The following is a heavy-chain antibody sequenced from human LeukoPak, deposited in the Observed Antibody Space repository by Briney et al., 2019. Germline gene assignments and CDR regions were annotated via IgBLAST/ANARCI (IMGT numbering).Heavy chain of an antibody. CDR2: IYYSGST. J-gene: IGHJ3*02. V-gene: IGHV4-39*01. CDR3: ARQRGILWWSDAFDI. Sequence: PSETLSLTCTVSGGSISSSSYYWGWIRQPPGKGLEWIGSIYYSGSTYYNPSLKSRVTISVDTSKNQFSLKLSSVTAADTAVYYCARQRGILWWSDAFDIWGQGTMVTVSS. CDR1: GGSISSSSYY. D-gene: IGHD2-21*01.